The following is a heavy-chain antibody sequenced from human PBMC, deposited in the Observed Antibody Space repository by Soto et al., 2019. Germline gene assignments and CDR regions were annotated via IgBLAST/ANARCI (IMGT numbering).Heavy chain of an antibody. D-gene: IGHD2-8*01. V-gene: IGHV3-30*18. Sequence: ESGGGVVQPGESLRLSCAASEFTFSSYAMHWVRQAPGKGLEWVAVVSNDGSNKYYVDSVKGRFTISRDNSKNTLNLQMNSLRAEDTAVYYCAKDQSTNSRSYHALDVWGQGTTVTVSS. CDR3: AKDQSTNSRSYHALDV. CDR1: EFTFSSYA. J-gene: IGHJ6*02. CDR2: VSNDGSNK.